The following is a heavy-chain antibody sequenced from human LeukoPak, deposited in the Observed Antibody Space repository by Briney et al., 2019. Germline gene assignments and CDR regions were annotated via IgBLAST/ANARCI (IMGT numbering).Heavy chain of an antibody. CDR3: ARRVYGGKPHYYSDH. V-gene: IGHV5-51*01. D-gene: IGHD4-23*01. Sequence: GESLKISCKGSGYSFTSYWIGWVRQMPGKGLEWMGIIYPGDSNTRYSPSFQGQVTISADKSISTAYLQWSSLKASDTAMYYCARRVYGGKPHYYSDHWGQGTLVTVSS. J-gene: IGHJ4*02. CDR1: GYSFTSYW. CDR2: IYPGDSNT.